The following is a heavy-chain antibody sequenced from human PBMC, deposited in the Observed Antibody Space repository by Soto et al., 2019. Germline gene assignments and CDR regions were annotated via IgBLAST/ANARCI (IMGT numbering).Heavy chain of an antibody. V-gene: IGHV3-33*01. J-gene: IGHJ6*02. CDR1: GFTFSSYG. CDR3: ARKTPVRYSSGWHKSPYYGMDV. Sequence: GGSLRLSCAASGFTFSSYGMHWVRQAPGKGLEWVAVIWYDGSNKYYADSVKGRFTISRDNSKNTLYLQMNSLRAEDTAVYYCARKTPVRYSSGWHKSPYYGMDVWGQGTTVTVSS. CDR2: IWYDGSNK. D-gene: IGHD6-19*01.